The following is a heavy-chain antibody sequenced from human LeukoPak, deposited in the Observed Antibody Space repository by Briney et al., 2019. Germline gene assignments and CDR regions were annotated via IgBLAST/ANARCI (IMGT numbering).Heavy chain of an antibody. D-gene: IGHD2-15*01. CDR3: ARGMVLAAI. J-gene: IGHJ4*02. CDR1: GYSISSGYY. V-gene: IGHV4-38-2*02. Sequence: SETLSHACTVSGYSISSGYYWAWIRQPTGKGLEWIGSIYYSGNTYYNPSLKSRVTISLDTSKNQFSLKLSSVTAADTAVYYCARGMVLAAIWGQGTLVTVSS. CDR2: IYYSGNT.